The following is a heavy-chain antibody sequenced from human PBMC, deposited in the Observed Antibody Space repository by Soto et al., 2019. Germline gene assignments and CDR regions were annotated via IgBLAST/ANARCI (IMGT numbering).Heavy chain of an antibody. D-gene: IGHD6-19*01. CDR1: GFSFSSYW. CDR2: IKQDGSEK. CDR3: ASGPHSSGWYAIDY. Sequence: GGSLRLSCAASGFSFSSYWMSWVRQAPGKGLEWVANIKQDGSEKYYVDSVKGRFTISRDTAKNSLYLQMNSLRAEDTAVYYCASGPHSSGWYAIDYWGQGTLVTVSS. J-gene: IGHJ4*02. V-gene: IGHV3-7*03.